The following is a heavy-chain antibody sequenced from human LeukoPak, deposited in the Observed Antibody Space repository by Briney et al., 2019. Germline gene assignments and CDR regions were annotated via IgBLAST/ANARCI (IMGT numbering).Heavy chain of an antibody. CDR2: IIPIFGTA. CDR1: GGTFSSYA. Sequence: GASVNVSCKASGGTFSSYAISWVRQAPGQGLEWMGGIIPIFGTANYAQKFQGRVTITADESTSTAYMELSSLRSEDTAVYYCARALDIVVVVANPYYGMDVWGQGTTVTVSS. CDR3: ARALDIVVVVANPYYGMDV. V-gene: IGHV1-69*13. J-gene: IGHJ6*02. D-gene: IGHD2-15*01.